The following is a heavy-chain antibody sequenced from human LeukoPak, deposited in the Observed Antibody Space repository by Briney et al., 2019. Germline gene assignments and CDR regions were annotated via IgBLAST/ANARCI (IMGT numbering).Heavy chain of an antibody. V-gene: IGHV4-39*01. CDR3: ARLRYYDFWSGYIY. CDR2: IYYSGST. D-gene: IGHD3-3*01. CDR1: GGSISSYY. J-gene: IGHJ4*02. Sequence: SETLSLTCTVSGGSISSYYWGWIRQPPGKGLEWIGSIYYSGSTYYNPSLKSRVTISVDTSKNQFSLKLSSVTAADTAVYYCARLRYYDFWSGYIYWGQGTLVTVSS.